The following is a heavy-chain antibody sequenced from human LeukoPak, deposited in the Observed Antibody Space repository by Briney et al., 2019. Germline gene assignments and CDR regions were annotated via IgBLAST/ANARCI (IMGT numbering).Heavy chain of an antibody. CDR3: ARSRALISRRGYFDY. CDR1: GGSISSSSYY. Sequence: PSETLSLTCTVSGGSISSSSYYWGWIRQPPGKGLEWIGSIYYSGSTYYNPSLKSRVTISVDTSKNQFSLKLSSVTAADTAVYYCARSRALISRRGYFDYWGQGTLVTVSS. J-gene: IGHJ4*02. CDR2: IYYSGST. V-gene: IGHV4-39*07. D-gene: IGHD1-14*01.